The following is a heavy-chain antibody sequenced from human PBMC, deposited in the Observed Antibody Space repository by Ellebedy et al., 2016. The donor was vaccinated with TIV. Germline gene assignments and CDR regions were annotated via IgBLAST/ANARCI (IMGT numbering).Heavy chain of an antibody. CDR1: GFTFNNVW. Sequence: GESLKISXAASGFTFNNVWMSWVRQAPGKGLEWVARHKKTSDGGATDCAAPVRGRFSISRDGSKDILYLQMNSLRAEDTAVYYCVRAPRGQYYFDYWGQGTLVTVSS. J-gene: IGHJ4*02. V-gene: IGHV3-15*01. CDR3: VRAPRGQYYFDY. CDR2: HKKTSDGGAT. D-gene: IGHD5-12*01.